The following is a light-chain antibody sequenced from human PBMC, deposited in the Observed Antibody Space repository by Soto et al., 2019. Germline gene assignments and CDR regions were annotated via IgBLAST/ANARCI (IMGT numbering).Light chain of an antibody. CDR3: QQYGSSPTT. V-gene: IGKV3-20*01. J-gene: IGKJ1*01. CDR1: LSVSSSY. CDR2: GAS. Sequence: EIVLTQSPGTLSLSPGERATLSCRASLSVSSSYLAWHQQKPGQAPRLLIYGASSRATGIPDRFSGSGSGTDFTLTISRLEPEDFAVYYCQQYGSSPTTFGQGAKVEIK.